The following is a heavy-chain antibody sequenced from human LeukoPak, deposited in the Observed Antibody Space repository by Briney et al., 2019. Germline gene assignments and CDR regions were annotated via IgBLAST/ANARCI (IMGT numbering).Heavy chain of an antibody. CDR2: IFTSGIA. J-gene: IGHJ6*03. V-gene: IGHV4-4*07. Sequence: TETLSLTCTVSGDSIGIYYWNWIRQPAGKGLEWIGRIFTSGIANYNPSLNSRVTMSVHTSKNQFSLTLSSVTAADTAVYYCAREISGTYYNPLGYMDVWGKGTTVTVSS. CDR3: AREISGTYYNPLGYMDV. D-gene: IGHD3-10*01. CDR1: GDSIGIYY.